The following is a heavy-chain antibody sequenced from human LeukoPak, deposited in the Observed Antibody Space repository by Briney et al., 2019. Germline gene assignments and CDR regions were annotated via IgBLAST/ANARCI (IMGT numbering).Heavy chain of an antibody. CDR1: GGSISSYY. CDR3: ARARRDGHMLIDY. Sequence: SETLSLTCTVSGGSISSYYWSWIRQPPGKGLEWIGYIYYSGSTNYNPSPKSRVTISVDTSKNQFSLKLSSVTAADTAVYYCARARRDGHMLIDYWGQGTLVTVSS. D-gene: IGHD5-24*01. J-gene: IGHJ4*02. V-gene: IGHV4-59*01. CDR2: IYYSGST.